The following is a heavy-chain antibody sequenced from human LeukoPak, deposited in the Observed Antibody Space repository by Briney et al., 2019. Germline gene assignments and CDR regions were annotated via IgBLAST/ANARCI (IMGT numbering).Heavy chain of an antibody. CDR1: GYSFTSYW. D-gene: IGHD6-13*01. CDR2: IYPGDSDT. V-gene: IGHV5-51*01. J-gene: IGHJ6*02. Sequence: GEALKISCNGSGYSFTSYWSGWVRQMPGKGRGWMGIIYPGDSDTRYSPSFQGQVTISADKSLRTAYLQWSSLTASDTAMYYCASPSYSSSWKYYYYGMDVWGQGTTVTVSS. CDR3: ASPSYSSSWKYYYYGMDV.